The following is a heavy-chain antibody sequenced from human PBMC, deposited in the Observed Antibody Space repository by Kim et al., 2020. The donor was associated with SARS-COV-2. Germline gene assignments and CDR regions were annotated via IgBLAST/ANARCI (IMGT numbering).Heavy chain of an antibody. D-gene: IGHD3-9*01. CDR3: ARDEGRMGYYDILTGYLPTYYYYGMDV. J-gene: IGHJ6*02. CDR1: GFTFSSYS. Sequence: GGSLRLSCAASGFTFSSYSMNWVRQAPGKGLEWVSSISSSSSYIYYADSVKGRITISRDNAKNSLYLQMNSLRAEDTAVYYCARDEGRMGYYDILTGYLPTYYYYGMDVWGQGTTVTVSS. CDR2: ISSSSSYI. V-gene: IGHV3-21*01.